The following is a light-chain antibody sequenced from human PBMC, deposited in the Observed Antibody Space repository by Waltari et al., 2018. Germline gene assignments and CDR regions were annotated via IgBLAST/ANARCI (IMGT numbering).Light chain of an antibody. V-gene: IGKV1-27*01. J-gene: IGKJ3*01. CDR1: QGISNY. CDR2: DAS. CDR3: QKHNSAPLT. Sequence: DIQMTQSPSSLSASVGDRVPITCRASQGISNYLAWYQQKPGQVPKLLSYDASTLQAGVPSRFSGSGSGTDFTLTISSLQPEDFATYYCQKHNSAPLTFGPGTKVDIK.